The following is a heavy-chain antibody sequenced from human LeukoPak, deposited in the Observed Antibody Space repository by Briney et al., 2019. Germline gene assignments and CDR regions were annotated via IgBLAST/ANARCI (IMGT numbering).Heavy chain of an antibody. CDR1: GGTFSSYA. Sequence: SVKVSCKASGGTFSSYAISWVRQAPGQGLEWMGRIIPILGIANYAQKFQGRVTITADKSTSTAYMELSSLRSEDTAVYYCAKPDSGSYSGFDAFDIWGQGTMVTVSS. D-gene: IGHD1-26*01. V-gene: IGHV1-69*04. CDR2: IIPILGIA. CDR3: AKPDSGSYSGFDAFDI. J-gene: IGHJ3*02.